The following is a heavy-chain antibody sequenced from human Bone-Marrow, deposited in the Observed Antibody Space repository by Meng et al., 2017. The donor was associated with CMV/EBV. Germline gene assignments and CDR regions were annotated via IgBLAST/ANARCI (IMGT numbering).Heavy chain of an antibody. CDR2: IYHSGST. Sequence: SETLSLTCAVSGGSISSSNWWSWVRQSPGKGLECIGNIYHSGSTVYNPSLKSRVTISVDTSKNQFSLKLSSVTAADTAVYYCASVGRGTFDYWGQGTLVTVSS. CDR3: ASVGRGTFDY. CDR1: GGSISSSNW. V-gene: IGHV4-4*02. D-gene: IGHD1-26*01. J-gene: IGHJ4*02.